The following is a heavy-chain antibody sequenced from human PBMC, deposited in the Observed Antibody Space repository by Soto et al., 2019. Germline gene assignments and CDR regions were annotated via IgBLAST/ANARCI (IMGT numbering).Heavy chain of an antibody. J-gene: IGHJ4*02. CDR1: GYTFTSYY. CDR3: AKDPNSGTYFSIPGY. CDR2: INPSGGST. V-gene: IGHV1-46*01. D-gene: IGHD3-10*01. Sequence: GASVKVSFKASGYTFTSYYIHWVRQAPGQGLEWMGIINPSGGSTNFAQKFQGRVTMTRDTSTSTVYMELSSLRSEDTAVYYCAKDPNSGTYFSIPGYWGQGTLVTVSS.